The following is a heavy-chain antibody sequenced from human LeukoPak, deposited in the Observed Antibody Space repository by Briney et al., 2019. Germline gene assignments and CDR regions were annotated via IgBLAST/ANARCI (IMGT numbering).Heavy chain of an antibody. J-gene: IGHJ3*02. CDR1: GFPFSTYG. CDR3: AKDPGGGCSTTTCYGDAVDI. D-gene: IGHD2-2*01. CDR2: ISYDGSNK. Sequence: PGGSLRLACAASGFPFSTYGMHWVRQAPGKGLEWVAVISYDGSNKFYGESVKGRFTISRDNSKNTLYLQVNSLRVEDTAVYYCAKDPGGGCSTTTCYGDAVDIWGQGTMVTVSS. V-gene: IGHV3-30*18.